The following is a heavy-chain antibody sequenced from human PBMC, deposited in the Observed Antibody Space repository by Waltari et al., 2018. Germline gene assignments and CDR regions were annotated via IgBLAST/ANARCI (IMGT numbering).Heavy chain of an antibody. D-gene: IGHD3-9*01. J-gene: IGHJ3*02. Sequence: QVQLVQSGAEVKKPGASVKVSCKASGYTFTSYDINWVRQATGQGIEWMGWMNPNSGNTGYAQKFQGRVTMTRNTSISTAYMELSSLRSEDTAVYYCARTPRYYDILTGYYNDAFDIWGQGTMVTVSS. CDR1: GYTFTSYD. CDR3: ARTPRYYDILTGYYNDAFDI. V-gene: IGHV1-8*01. CDR2: MNPNSGNT.